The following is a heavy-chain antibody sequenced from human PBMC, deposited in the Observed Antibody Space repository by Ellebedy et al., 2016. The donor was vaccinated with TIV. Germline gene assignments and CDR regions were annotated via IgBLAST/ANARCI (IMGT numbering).Heavy chain of an antibody. CDR1: GGSISSYY. J-gene: IGHJ4*02. Sequence: SETLSLXXTVSGGSISSYYWSWIRQPPGKGLEWIGYIYYSGSTNYNPSLKSRVTISVDTSKNQFSLKLSSVTAADTAVYYCAREVRRSSSSDVFDYWGQGTLVTVSS. CDR3: AREVRRSSSSDVFDY. D-gene: IGHD6-6*01. V-gene: IGHV4-59*01. CDR2: IYYSGST.